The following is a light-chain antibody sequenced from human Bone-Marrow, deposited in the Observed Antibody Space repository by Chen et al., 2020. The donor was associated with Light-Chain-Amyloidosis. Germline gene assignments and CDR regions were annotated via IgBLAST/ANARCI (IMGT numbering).Light chain of an antibody. V-gene: IGKV3-20*01. Sequence: ELVLTQFLVTLSLSPGEGANLSCRASQTISSNYLTWYQQKFGQAPRLLIYGSSSRATGIPDRFTGSGSGTDFTLTINRLEPEDFAMYYCQQYGTSPLTFGGGTKVEIK. CDR1: QTISSNY. CDR2: GSS. CDR3: QQYGTSPLT. J-gene: IGKJ4*01.